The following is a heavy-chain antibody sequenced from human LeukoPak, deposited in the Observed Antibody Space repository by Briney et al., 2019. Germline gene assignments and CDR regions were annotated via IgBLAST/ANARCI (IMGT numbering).Heavy chain of an antibody. D-gene: IGHD6-13*01. CDR2: ISYDGSNK. J-gene: IGHJ4*02. CDR1: GFTFSSYG. Sequence: GGSLRLSCAASGFTFSSYGMHWVRQAPGKGLEWVAVISYDGSNKYYADSVKGRFTISRDNSKNTLYLQMNSLRAEDTAVYYCARSRARYSSSWSYYFDYWGQGTLVTVSS. V-gene: IGHV3-30*03. CDR3: ARSRARYSSSWSYYFDY.